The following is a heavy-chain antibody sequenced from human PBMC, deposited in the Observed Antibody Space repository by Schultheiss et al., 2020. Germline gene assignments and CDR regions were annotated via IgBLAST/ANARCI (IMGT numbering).Heavy chain of an antibody. D-gene: IGHD6-19*01. CDR2: IYTSGST. J-gene: IGHJ4*02. V-gene: IGHV4-4*07. CDR3: ARQLEYSSGWSLGY. CDR1: GGSISSYY. Sequence: SQTLSLTCTVSGGSISSYYWSWIRQPAGKGLEWIGRIYTSGSTNYNPSLNSRVTMSVDTSKNQFSLTLSSVTGADTAAYYCARQLEYSSGWSLGYWGQGTLVTVSS.